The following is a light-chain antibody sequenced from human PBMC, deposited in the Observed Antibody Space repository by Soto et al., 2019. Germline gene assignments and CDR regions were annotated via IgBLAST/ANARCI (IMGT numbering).Light chain of an antibody. V-gene: IGLV2-11*01. J-gene: IGLJ1*01. CDR3: CSDAGTYTFV. CDR2: DVT. Sequence: QSVLTQPRSVSASPGQSVTISRTGTSGDVGGSNHVSWYQHHPGKAPKFLIYDVTKRPSGVPDRFSGSKSGNTASLTISGLQAEDEADYYCCSDAGTYTFVFGTGTKVTVL. CDR1: SGDVGGSNH.